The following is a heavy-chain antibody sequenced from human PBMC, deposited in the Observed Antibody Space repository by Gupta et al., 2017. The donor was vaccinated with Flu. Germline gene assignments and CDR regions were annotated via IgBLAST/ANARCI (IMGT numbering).Heavy chain of an antibody. CDR2: ISGGGTNT. J-gene: IGHJ4*02. D-gene: IGHD3-3*01. Sequence: YAMNWVRQAPGKGLEWVSLISGGGTNTYYADSVKGRFTISRDNSKSTLFLQMNSLTAEDTAVYYCSADNTRYWGQGTLVTVSS. CDR3: SADNTRY. CDR1: YA. V-gene: IGHV3-23*01.